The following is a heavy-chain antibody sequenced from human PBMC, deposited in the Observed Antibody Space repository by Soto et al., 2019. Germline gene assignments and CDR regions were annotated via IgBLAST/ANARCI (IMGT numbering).Heavy chain of an antibody. D-gene: IGHD3-10*01. CDR1: GFTFGSYA. CDR2: ISGSGYST. CDR3: AKDRGKRETMIRGVPNDAFDV. V-gene: IGHV3-23*01. Sequence: GGSLRLSCAASGFTFGSYAMSWVRQAPGKGLEWVSGISGSGYSTYYVDSVKGRFTNSRDDSKNTLHLQMDSLGAEDTAVYYCAKDRGKRETMIRGVPNDAFDVWGQGTMVTVSS. J-gene: IGHJ3*01.